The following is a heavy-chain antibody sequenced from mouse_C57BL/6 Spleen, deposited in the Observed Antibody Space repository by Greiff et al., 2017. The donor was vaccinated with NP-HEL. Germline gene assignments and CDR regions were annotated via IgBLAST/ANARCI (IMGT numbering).Heavy chain of an antibody. CDR3: TLLRLRGAMDY. D-gene: IGHD3-2*02. CDR2: IDPENGDT. J-gene: IGHJ4*01. Sequence: VQLQQSGAELVRPGASVKLSCTASGFNIKDDYMHWVKQRPEQGLEWIGWIDPENGDTEYASKFQGKATITADTSSNTAYLQLSSLTSEDTAVYYCTLLRLRGAMDYWGQGTSVTVSS. CDR1: GFNIKDDY. V-gene: IGHV14-4*01.